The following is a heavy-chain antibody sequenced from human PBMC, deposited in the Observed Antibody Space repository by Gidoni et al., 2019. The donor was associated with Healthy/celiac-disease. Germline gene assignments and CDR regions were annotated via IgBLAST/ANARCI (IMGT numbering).Heavy chain of an antibody. CDR3: TTRDMRHAFDI. CDR2: IKSKTYGWTT. CDR1: GFSFSNAW. V-gene: IGHV3-15*01. J-gene: IGHJ3*02. Sequence: EVQLVESGGGLVKPGGSLRLSCAASGFSFSNAWMSWVGQAPGKGREWVGRIKSKTYGWTTDYAAPVKGRFTISRDDSKNTLYLQMNSLKTEDTAVYYCTTRDMRHAFDIWGQGTMVTVSS. D-gene: IGHD3-10*01.